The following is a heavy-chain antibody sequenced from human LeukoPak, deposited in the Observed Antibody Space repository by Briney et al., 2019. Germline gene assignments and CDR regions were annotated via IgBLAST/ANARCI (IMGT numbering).Heavy chain of an antibody. D-gene: IGHD6-13*01. CDR1: GGSFSGYY. V-gene: IGHV4-34*01. Sequence: SETLSLTCAVYGGSFSGYYWSWIRQPPGKGLEWIGEINHSGSTNYNPSLKSRVTISVDTSKNQFSLKLSSVTAADTAVYYFARGLGAAAAYWGQGTLVTVSS. J-gene: IGHJ4*02. CDR3: ARGLGAAAAY. CDR2: INHSGST.